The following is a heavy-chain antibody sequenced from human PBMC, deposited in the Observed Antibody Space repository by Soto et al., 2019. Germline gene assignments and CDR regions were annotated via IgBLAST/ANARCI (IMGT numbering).Heavy chain of an antibody. D-gene: IGHD3-3*01. J-gene: IGHJ4*02. CDR1: GFTFSNAW. CDR3: TTTDFWSGYYRSDGPEFDY. CDR2: IKSKTDGGTT. V-gene: IGHV3-15*07. Sequence: GGSLRLSCAASGFTFSNAWMNWVRQAPGKGLEWVGRIKSKTDGGTTDYAAPVKGRFTISRDDSKNTLYLQMNSLKTEDTAVYYCTTTDFWSGYYRSDGPEFDYWGQGTLVTSPQ.